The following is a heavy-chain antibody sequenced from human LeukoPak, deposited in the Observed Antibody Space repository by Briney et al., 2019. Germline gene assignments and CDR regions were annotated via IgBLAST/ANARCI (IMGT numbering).Heavy chain of an antibody. CDR3: ARYGSGSNWFDP. CDR1: GFSVSTSY. D-gene: IGHD3-10*01. CDR2: IYSNGNT. Sequence: PGGSLRLSCAASGFSVSTSYMSWVRQAPGKGLEWVSVIYSNGNTYYADSVNARFTISRDNSRNTLYLQMNSLRAEDTALYYCARYGSGSNWFDPWGQGTLVTVSS. V-gene: IGHV3-53*01. J-gene: IGHJ5*02.